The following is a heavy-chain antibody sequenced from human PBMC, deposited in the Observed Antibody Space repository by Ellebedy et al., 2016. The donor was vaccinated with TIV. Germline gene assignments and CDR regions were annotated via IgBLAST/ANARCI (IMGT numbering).Heavy chain of an antibody. Sequence: HTGGSLRLSCVASGFTFSNYWMHWVRQAPGKGLVWVSRITPDGSGTTSADFVKGRFTISRDNAKDTLYLQMNNLRADDTAVYYCARDLVLWRRDHWGQGTLVTVSS. CDR3: ARDLVLWRRDH. D-gene: IGHD3-10*01. V-gene: IGHV3-74*03. CDR1: GFTFSNYW. J-gene: IGHJ4*02. CDR2: ITPDGSGT.